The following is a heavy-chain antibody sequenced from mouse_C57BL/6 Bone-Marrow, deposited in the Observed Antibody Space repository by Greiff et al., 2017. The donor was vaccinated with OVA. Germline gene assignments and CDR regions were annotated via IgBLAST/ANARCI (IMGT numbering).Heavy chain of an antibody. V-gene: IGHV1-81*01. J-gene: IGHJ4*01. D-gene: IGHD2-1*01. Sequence: VQLQQSGAELARPGASVKLSCKASGYTFTSYGISWVKQRTGQGLEWIGEIYPRSGNTYYNEKFKGKATLTADKSSSTAYMELRSLTSEDSAVYFCAREGGGNYGYAMDYRGQGTSVTVSS. CDR1: GYTFTSYG. CDR3: AREGGGNYGYAMDY. CDR2: IYPRSGNT.